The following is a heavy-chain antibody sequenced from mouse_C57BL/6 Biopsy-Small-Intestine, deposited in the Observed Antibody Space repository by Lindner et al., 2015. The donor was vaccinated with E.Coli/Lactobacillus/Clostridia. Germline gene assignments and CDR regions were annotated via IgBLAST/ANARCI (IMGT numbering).Heavy chain of an antibody. V-gene: IGHV1-19*01. J-gene: IGHJ2*01. CDR2: INPYNGGT. CDR3: ARPSYYGSSLYYFDY. D-gene: IGHD1-1*01. CDR1: GYTFTDYY. Sequence: VQLQESGPVLVKPGASVKMSCKASGYTFTDYYMNWVKQSHGKSLEWIGVINPYNGGTSYNQKFKGKATLTVNKSSSTAYMELRSLTSEDSAVYYCARPSYYGSSLYYFDYWGQGTTLTVSS.